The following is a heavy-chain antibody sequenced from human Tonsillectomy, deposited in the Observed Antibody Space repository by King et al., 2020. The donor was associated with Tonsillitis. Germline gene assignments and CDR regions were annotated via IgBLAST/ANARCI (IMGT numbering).Heavy chain of an antibody. CDR2: IYYSGST. D-gene: IGHD4-17*01. Sequence: QLQESGPGLVKPSETLSLTCTVSGGSISSNYYYWGWIRQPPGKGLEWIGSIYYSGSTYYNPSLKSRVTISVDTSKNQFSLKLSSVTAADTAVYYCASNYGDTNNWFDPWGQGTLVTVSS. V-gene: IGHV4-39*07. CDR1: GGSISSNYYY. J-gene: IGHJ5*02. CDR3: ASNYGDTNNWFDP.